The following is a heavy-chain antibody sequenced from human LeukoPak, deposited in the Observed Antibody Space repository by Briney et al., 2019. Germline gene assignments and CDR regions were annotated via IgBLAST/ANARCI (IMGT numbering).Heavy chain of an antibody. V-gene: IGHV1-2*02. Sequence: ASVKVSCKVSGYTLTELSMHWVRQAPGQGLEWMGWINPNSGGTNYAQKFQGRVTMTRDTSISTAYMELSRLRSDDTAVYYCARGTAGGYWGQGTLVTVSS. CDR3: ARGTAGGY. J-gene: IGHJ4*02. D-gene: IGHD1-1*01. CDR2: INPNSGGT. CDR1: GYTLTELS.